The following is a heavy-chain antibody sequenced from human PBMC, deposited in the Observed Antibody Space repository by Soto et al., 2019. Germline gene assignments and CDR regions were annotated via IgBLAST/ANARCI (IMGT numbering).Heavy chain of an antibody. V-gene: IGHV4-4*02. CDR1: GGSISSSNW. CDR2: IYHSGST. CDR3: ARSPDSSGYYPRRYYYGMDV. D-gene: IGHD3-22*01. Sequence: QVQLQESGPGLVKPSGTLSLTCAVSGGSISSSNWWSWVRQPPGKGLEWIGEIYHSGSTNYNPSLKSPVTISVDKSKNQFSLKLSSVTAADTAVYYCARSPDSSGYYPRRYYYGMDVWGQGTTVTVSS. J-gene: IGHJ6*02.